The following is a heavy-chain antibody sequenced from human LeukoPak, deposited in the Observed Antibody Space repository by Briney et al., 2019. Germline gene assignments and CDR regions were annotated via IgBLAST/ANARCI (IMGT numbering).Heavy chain of an antibody. Sequence: ASVKVSCKASGYTFTAYAMNWVRQAPGQGLEWMGWINTNTGNPMYAQGFTGRFVFSLDTSVNTAYLQISSLKAEDTAVYYCARDTVVPADYWGQGTLVTVS. CDR1: GYTFTAYA. D-gene: IGHD2-2*01. J-gene: IGHJ4*02. CDR3: ARDTVVPADY. CDR2: INTNTGNP. V-gene: IGHV7-4-1*02.